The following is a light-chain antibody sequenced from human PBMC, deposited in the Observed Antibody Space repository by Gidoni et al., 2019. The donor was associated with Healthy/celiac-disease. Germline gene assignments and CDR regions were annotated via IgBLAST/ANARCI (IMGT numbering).Light chain of an antibody. CDR1: QSISSR. V-gene: IGKV1-5*01. CDR3: QQYSSYSSRT. J-gene: IGKJ4*01. CDR2: DAS. Sequence: DTQMTPSPSTLSASVGDRVTITCRASQSISSRRAWYQQRPGKAPKPLIYDASSLESGIPSRFSGSGSGTECTITISSLKPGDFATYCCQQYSSYSSRTVGEGTKVEIK.